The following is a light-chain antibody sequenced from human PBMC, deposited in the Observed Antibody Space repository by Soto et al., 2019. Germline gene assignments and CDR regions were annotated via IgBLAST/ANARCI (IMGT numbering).Light chain of an antibody. Sequence: DIQMTQSPSSLSASVGDRVTITCQASQDITNYLNWYRQKPGKAPKLLIYAASSLQSGVPSRFSGSGSETEFTLSISSLQPEDFATYFCQQIYSAPLTFGGGT. CDR2: AAS. CDR3: QQIYSAPLT. J-gene: IGKJ4*01. V-gene: IGKV1-39*01. CDR1: QDITNY.